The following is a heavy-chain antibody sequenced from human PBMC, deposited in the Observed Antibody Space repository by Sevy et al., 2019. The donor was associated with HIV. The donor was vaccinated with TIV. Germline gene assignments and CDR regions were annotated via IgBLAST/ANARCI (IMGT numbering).Heavy chain of an antibody. V-gene: IGHV3-66*02. CDR1: GFTVNDKY. Sequence: GGSLRLSCAISGFTVNDKYIIWVRQAPGKGLEWVSVMFSSGSTYYAGSAKGRFTISRDNSKNTVNLQINSVRAKDTAVYYCVSLFLSYRSGWSYFDYSGQGTLVTVSS. CDR2: MFSSGST. D-gene: IGHD6-19*01. J-gene: IGHJ4*02. CDR3: VSLFLSYRSGWSYFDY.